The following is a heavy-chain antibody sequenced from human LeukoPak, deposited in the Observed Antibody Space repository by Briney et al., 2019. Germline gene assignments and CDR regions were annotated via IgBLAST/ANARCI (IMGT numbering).Heavy chain of an antibody. CDR3: ARDLTVATIRTPLQH. V-gene: IGHV3-33*01. J-gene: IGHJ1*01. CDR2: IWYDGSNK. CDR1: GFTFSSYG. D-gene: IGHD5-12*01. Sequence: GGSLILSCAASGFTFSSYGMHWVRQAPGKGLEWVAVIWYDGSNKYYADSVKGRFTISRDISKNTVHLQMNSLRAEDTAVYYCARDLTVATIRTPLQHWGQGTLLTVSS.